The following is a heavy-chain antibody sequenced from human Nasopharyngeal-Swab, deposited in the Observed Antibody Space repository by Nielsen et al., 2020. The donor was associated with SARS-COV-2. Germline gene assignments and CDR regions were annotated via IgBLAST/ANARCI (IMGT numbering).Heavy chain of an antibody. J-gene: IGHJ4*02. CDR2: IYYSGST. CDR3: ARQSATRGTDGYNFSY. V-gene: IGHV4-39*01. Sequence: GSLRLSCTVSGGSISSSSYYWGWIRQPPGEGLEWIGSIYYSGSTYYNSSLKSRVTISVDTSKNQFSLKLSSVTAADTAVYYCARQSATRGTDGYNFSYWGQGTLVTVSS. CDR1: GGSISSSSYY. D-gene: IGHD5-24*01.